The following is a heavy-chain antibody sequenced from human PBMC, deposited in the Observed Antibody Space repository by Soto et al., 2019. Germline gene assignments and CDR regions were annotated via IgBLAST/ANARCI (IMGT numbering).Heavy chain of an antibody. J-gene: IGHJ6*02. Sequence: GASVKVSCKASGGTFSSYAISWVRQAPGQGLEWMGGIIPIFGTANYAQKFQGRATITADESTSTAYMELSSLRSEDTAVYYCARGQEYSYGYYYYGMDVWGQGTTVTVSS. CDR3: ARGQEYSYGYYYYGMDV. V-gene: IGHV1-69*13. CDR2: IIPIFGTA. CDR1: GGTFSSYA. D-gene: IGHD5-18*01.